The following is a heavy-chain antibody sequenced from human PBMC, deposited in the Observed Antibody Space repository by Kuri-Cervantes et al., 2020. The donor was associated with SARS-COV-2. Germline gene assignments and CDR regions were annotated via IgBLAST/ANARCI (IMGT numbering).Heavy chain of an antibody. D-gene: IGHD2-15*01. CDR1: GFTFSSYS. CDR2: ISSSSSTI. V-gene: IGHV3-48*01. Sequence: GESLKISCAASGFTFSSYSMNWVRQAPGRGLEWVSYISSSSSTIYYADSVKGRFTISRDNAKNSLYLQMNSLRAEDTVVYYCATRGWYYAFDIWGQGTMVTVSS. CDR3: ATRGWYYAFDI. J-gene: IGHJ3*02.